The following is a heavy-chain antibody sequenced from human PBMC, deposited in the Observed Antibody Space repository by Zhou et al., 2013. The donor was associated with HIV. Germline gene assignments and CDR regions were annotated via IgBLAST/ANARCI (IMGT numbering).Heavy chain of an antibody. CDR1: GGTFSYYA. J-gene: IGHJ4*02. V-gene: IGHV1-69*18. Sequence: VQLVQSGAEVKTPGSSVKVSCKASGGTFSYYAISWVRQAPGQGLEWMGRIIPIFGTTNYAQKFQGRVTITADDSTSTVYMELSSLRSDDTAIYFCARGSGLGSYFDNWGQGTLVPVSS. D-gene: IGHD3-10*01. CDR3: ARGSGLGSYFDN. CDR2: IIPIFGTT.